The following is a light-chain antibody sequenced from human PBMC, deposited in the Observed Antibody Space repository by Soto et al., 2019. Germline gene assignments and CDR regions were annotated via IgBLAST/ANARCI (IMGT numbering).Light chain of an antibody. J-gene: IGKJ1*01. V-gene: IGKV3-11*01. CDR1: QRVSND. CDR3: QQRSNWLWT. CDR2: GAS. Sequence: EIVMTQSPATLSVSPGERATLSCRASQRVSNDFAWYQQKPDQAPRLLIYGASTRATGVPARFSGSGSGTDFTLTISSLEPEDFAVYYCQQRSNWLWTFGQGTKVDIK.